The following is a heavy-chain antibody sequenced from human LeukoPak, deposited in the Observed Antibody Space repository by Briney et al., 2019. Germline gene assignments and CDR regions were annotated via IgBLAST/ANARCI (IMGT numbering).Heavy chain of an antibody. CDR2: INPKSGDT. V-gene: IGHV1-2*02. D-gene: IGHD5-12*01. J-gene: IGHJ4*02. CDR3: ASGYSGYDLNY. Sequence: VASVKVSCKTSDFRDYYMNWVRQAPGQGVKWLGWINPKSGDTDYAQKFQGRVTMTRDTSISTAYMELSGLKPDDTAIYFCASGYSGYDLNYWGQGTQVTVSS. CDR1: DFRDYY.